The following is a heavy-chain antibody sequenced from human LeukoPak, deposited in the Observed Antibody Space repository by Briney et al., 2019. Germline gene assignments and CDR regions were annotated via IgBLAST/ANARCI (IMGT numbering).Heavy chain of an antibody. CDR3: ARDYDILTGRDAFDI. Sequence: ASVKVSCKASGYTFTSYYMHWVRQAPGQGLEWMGIINPSGGSTSYAQKFQGRVTMTRDMSTSTAYMELRSLRSDDTAVYYCARDYDILTGRDAFDIWGQGTMVTVSS. CDR1: GYTFTSYY. D-gene: IGHD3-9*01. J-gene: IGHJ3*02. V-gene: IGHV1-46*01. CDR2: INPSGGST.